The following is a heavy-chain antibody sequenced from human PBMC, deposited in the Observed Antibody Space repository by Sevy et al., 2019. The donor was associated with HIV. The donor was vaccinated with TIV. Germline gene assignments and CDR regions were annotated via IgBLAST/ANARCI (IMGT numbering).Heavy chain of an antibody. CDR2: MNPNSGNT. V-gene: IGHV1-8*01. D-gene: IGHD4-17*01. J-gene: IGHJ5*02. CDR1: GYTFTSYD. CDR3: AREGYGDYLNWFDP. Sequence: ASLKVSCKASGYTFTSYDINWVRQATGQGLEWMGWMNPNSGNTGYAQKFQGRATMTRNTSISTAYMELSSLRSEDTAVYYCAREGYGDYLNWFDPWGQGTLVTVSS.